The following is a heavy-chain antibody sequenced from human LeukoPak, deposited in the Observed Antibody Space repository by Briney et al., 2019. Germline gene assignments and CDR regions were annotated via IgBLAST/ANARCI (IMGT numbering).Heavy chain of an antibody. V-gene: IGHV5-51*01. CDR3: ARHLLAYSSGYLLGGY. Sequence: NRGESLRISCKGSGYSFPSYWIAWVRQMPGKGLEWMGIIYPGDSDTRYSPSFQGQVTISADKSISTAYLQWSSLKASDTAIYYCARHLLAYSSGYLLGGYWGQGTLVTVSS. CDR2: IYPGDSDT. D-gene: IGHD3-22*01. CDR1: GYSFPSYW. J-gene: IGHJ4*02.